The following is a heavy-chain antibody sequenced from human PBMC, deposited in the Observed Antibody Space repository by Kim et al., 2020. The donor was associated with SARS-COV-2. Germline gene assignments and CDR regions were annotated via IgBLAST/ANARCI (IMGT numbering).Heavy chain of an antibody. Sequence: GESLKISCKASGYSFSSYWIGWVRPMPGKGLEWMGVVYPAESHIRYSPSFEGQVAISPDKSTNTAYSQWNSLKASDTAIYYRSRAHASGTYYYYHFPLDTWGKGTSSIVSP. J-gene: IGHJ6*04. D-gene: IGHD1-7*01. CDR1: GYSFSSYW. V-gene: IGHV5-51*06. CDR2: VYPAESHI. CDR3: SRAHASGTYYYYHFPLDT.